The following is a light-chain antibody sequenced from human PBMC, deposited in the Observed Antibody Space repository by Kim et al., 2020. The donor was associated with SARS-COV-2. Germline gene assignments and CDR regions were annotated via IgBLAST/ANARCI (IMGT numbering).Light chain of an antibody. CDR3: HHADSCPLS. CDR1: QSVNTD. J-gene: IGKJ4*01. CDR2: EVS. Sequence: EIVLTQSPATLSLSPGERATLSCWASQSVNTDLAWYQHKPGQTPRLLIYEVSKRATGTPARFIGSGFGTDFTLTISSLEPEDFAVYYCHHADSCPLSFVGGTKVDIK. V-gene: IGKV3-11*01.